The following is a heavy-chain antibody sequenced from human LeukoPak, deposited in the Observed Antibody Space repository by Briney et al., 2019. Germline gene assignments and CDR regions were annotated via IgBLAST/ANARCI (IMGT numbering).Heavy chain of an antibody. D-gene: IGHD3-10*01. V-gene: IGHV1-69*04. Sequence: GSSVKVSCKASGGTFSSYAISWVRQAPGQGLEWMGRTIPIFGIANYAQKFQGRVTITADKSTSTAYMELSSLRSEDTAVYYCARDVLPRGFDPWGQGTLVTVSS. J-gene: IGHJ5*02. CDR2: TIPIFGIA. CDR1: GGTFSSYA. CDR3: ARDVLPRGFDP.